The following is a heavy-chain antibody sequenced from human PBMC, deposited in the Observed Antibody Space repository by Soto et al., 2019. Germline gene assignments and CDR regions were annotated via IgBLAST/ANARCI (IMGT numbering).Heavy chain of an antibody. CDR3: VKDRGPIAAAGPFDY. Sequence: GGSLRLSCSASGFTLSSYAMHWVRQAPGKGLEYVSAISSNGGSTYYADSVKGRFTISRDNSKNTLYLQMSSLRAEDTAVYYCVKDRGPIAAAGPFDYWGQGTLVTVSS. D-gene: IGHD6-13*01. J-gene: IGHJ4*02. V-gene: IGHV3-64D*06. CDR1: GFTLSSYA. CDR2: ISSNGGST.